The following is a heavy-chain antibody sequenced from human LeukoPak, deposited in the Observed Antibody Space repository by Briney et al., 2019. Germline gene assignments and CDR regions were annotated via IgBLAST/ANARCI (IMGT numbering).Heavy chain of an antibody. Sequence: KASETLSLTCTVSGGSISSYYWSWIRQPPGKGLEWIGYIYYSGSTNYNPSLKSRVTISVDTSKNQFSLKLSSVTAADTAVYYCARQVNYWDYWGQGTLVTVSS. D-gene: IGHD5-24*01. V-gene: IGHV4-59*08. CDR2: IYYSGST. CDR1: GGSISSYY. J-gene: IGHJ4*02. CDR3: ARQVNYWDY.